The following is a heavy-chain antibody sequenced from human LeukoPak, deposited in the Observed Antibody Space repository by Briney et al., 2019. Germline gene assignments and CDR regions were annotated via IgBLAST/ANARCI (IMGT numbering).Heavy chain of an antibody. J-gene: IGHJ4*02. CDR3: ARRVTTYYFDS. Sequence: PGGSLRLSCEASGFTFSSYNMNWVRQAPGKGLEWVSSISSSSGSIYYADSVKGRFTISRDSAKNSLYLQMNSLRAEDTAVYYCARRVTTYYFDSWGQGTLVTVSS. CDR1: GFTFSSYN. V-gene: IGHV3-21*01. CDR2: ISSSSGSI. D-gene: IGHD3-3*01.